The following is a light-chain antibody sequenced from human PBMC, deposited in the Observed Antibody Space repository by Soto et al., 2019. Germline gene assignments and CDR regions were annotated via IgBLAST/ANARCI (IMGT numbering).Light chain of an antibody. J-gene: IGKJ1*01. CDR1: QSVSNNY. CDR2: GVS. CDR3: QQYGSSGT. Sequence: EIVLTQSPGTLSLSPGERATLSCRASQSVSNNYLAWYQQKPGQAPRLLIYGVSNRATGIPDRFSGSGYGTDFTLTISRLEPEDVAVYYCQQYGSSGTFGQGTKVEIK. V-gene: IGKV3-20*01.